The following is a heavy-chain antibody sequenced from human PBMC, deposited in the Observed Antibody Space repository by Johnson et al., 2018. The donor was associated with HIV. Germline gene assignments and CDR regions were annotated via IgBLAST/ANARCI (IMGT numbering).Heavy chain of an antibody. CDR3: AKGENDYGDYGLDAFDI. CDR1: GFTFSNYA. Sequence: QVQLVESGGGLVKPGGSLRLSCAASGFTFSNYAMHWVRQAPGKGLEWVAVISYDGSNKYFADSVKGRFTISRDNSKNTLNLQMNSLRAEDTAVYYCAKGENDYGDYGLDAFDIWGQGTMVTVSS. J-gene: IGHJ3*02. V-gene: IGHV3-30*04. D-gene: IGHD4-17*01. CDR2: ISYDGSNK.